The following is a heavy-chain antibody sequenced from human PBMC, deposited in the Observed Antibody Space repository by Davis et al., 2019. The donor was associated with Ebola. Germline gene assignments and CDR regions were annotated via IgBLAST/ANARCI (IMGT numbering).Heavy chain of an antibody. CDR3: SREATGTGLLGY. D-gene: IGHD6-13*01. J-gene: IGHJ4*02. Sequence: GESLKISCTASGFNFGEYALTWVRQTPRKGLEWVGFIRNKAYAGTTEYAASVKGRFTISRDDSKSIAYLQMNSLKTEDTAVYYCSREATGTGLLGYWGQGTLLTVSS. CDR1: GFNFGEYA. V-gene: IGHV3-49*04. CDR2: IRNKAYAGTT.